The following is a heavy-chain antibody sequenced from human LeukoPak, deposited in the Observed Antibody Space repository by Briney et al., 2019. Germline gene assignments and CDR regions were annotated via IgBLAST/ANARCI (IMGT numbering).Heavy chain of an antibody. J-gene: IGHJ3*02. CDR3: ARVLLQRPGIDSFDI. CDR1: GFSLGSYS. D-gene: IGHD1-1*01. V-gene: IGHV3-48*01. Sequence: GGSLRLSCGASGFSLGSYSMDWVRQAPGKGLEWVSHINSGSSTIYYADSVKGRFTISRDNAGNSLYLQMNSLRAEDTAVYYCARVLLQRPGIDSFDIWGQGTMVTVSS. CDR2: INSGSSTI.